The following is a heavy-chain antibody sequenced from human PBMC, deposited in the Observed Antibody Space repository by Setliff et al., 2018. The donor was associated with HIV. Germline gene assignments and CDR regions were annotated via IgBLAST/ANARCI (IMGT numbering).Heavy chain of an antibody. CDR2: ISYDGNIK. J-gene: IGHJ4*02. CDR1: GFTFNTCA. Sequence: GGSLRLSCAGSGFTFNTCAMNWVRQAPGKGLEWVAVISYDGNIKYYADSVKGRFTISRDNSKNTLFLQMSSLRTEDTAVYYCARDTTYYYDSSGLYLDYWGQGTLVTVSS. D-gene: IGHD3-22*01. V-gene: IGHV3-30*04. CDR3: ARDTTYYYDSSGLYLDY.